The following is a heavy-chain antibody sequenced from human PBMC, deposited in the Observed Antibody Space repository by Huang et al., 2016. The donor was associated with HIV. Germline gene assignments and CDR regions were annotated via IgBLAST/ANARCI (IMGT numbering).Heavy chain of an antibody. D-gene: IGHD4-17*01. Sequence: QVHLEESGGGVVQPGRPLRLSCTASGFMFSTCGMDWVRQAPGKGLEWVAGITNDGSRKYYVDSVNGRFTISRDNSKNIGYLQMNSLRPEDTAVYYCAKPSGDYEFFDFWGQGTVVTVSS. CDR1: GFMFSTCG. CDR2: ITNDGSRK. CDR3: AKPSGDYEFFDF. V-gene: IGHV3-30*18. J-gene: IGHJ4*02.